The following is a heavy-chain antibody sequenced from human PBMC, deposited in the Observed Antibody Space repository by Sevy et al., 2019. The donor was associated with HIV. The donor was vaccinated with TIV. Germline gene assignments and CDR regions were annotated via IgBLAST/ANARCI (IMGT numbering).Heavy chain of an antibody. CDR3: ARVAHGDYVGWFDP. Sequence: SETLSLTCTVSGGSISSGAYYWNWIRQHPGKGLEWIGYIYYSGNTYYSPSLKSRVSISGDTSKNQFSLKLTSVTAADTAVYYCARVAHGDYVGWFDPWGQGTLVTVSS. CDR1: GGSISSGAYY. CDR2: IYYSGNT. D-gene: IGHD4-17*01. V-gene: IGHV4-31*03. J-gene: IGHJ5*02.